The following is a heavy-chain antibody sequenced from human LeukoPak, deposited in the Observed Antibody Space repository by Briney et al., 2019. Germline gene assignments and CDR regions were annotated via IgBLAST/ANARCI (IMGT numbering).Heavy chain of an antibody. V-gene: IGHV4-59*01. J-gene: IGHJ1*01. CDR1: GGSISSYY. D-gene: IGHD6-19*01. CDR2: IYYSGST. CDR3: ARAVAVPGTGHFQH. Sequence: SETLSLTCTVSGGSISSYYWSWIRQPPGKGLEWIGYIYYSGSTNYNPSPKSRVTISVDTYKKQFSLKLSSVTAADTAVYYCARAVAVPGTGHFQHWGQGTLVTVSS.